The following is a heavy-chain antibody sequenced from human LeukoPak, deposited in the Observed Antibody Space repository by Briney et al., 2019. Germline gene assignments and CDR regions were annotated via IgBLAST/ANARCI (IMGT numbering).Heavy chain of an antibody. J-gene: IGHJ4*02. D-gene: IGHD2-2*01. Sequence: GASVKVSCKASGYTFTSYGISWVRQAPGQGLEWMGGFDPEDGETIYAQKFQGRVTMTEDTSTDTAYMELSSLRSEDTAVYYCATFSSIVVVPAAPFDYWGQGTLSPSPQ. V-gene: IGHV1-24*01. CDR1: GYTFTSYG. CDR3: ATFSSIVVVPAAPFDY. CDR2: FDPEDGET.